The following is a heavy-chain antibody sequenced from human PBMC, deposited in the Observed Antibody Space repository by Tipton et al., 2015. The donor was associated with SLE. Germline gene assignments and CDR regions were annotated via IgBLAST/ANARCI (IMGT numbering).Heavy chain of an antibody. Sequence: SLRLSCLASGFTFGCSWMHWVRQAPGKGLVWVSPINSDGSRTNYADSVKGRFTISRDNTKNTLYLQMNSLRAEDTAVYYCVRCRYTGSYLVSWGRGTLVAVPP. CDR3: VRCRYTGSYLVS. V-gene: IGHV3-74*01. D-gene: IGHD1-26*01. CDR2: INSDGSRT. J-gene: IGHJ5*02. CDR1: GFTFGCSW.